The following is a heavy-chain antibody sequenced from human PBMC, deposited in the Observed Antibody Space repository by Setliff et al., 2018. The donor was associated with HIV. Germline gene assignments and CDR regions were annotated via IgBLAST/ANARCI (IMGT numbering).Heavy chain of an antibody. CDR3: AKDRAAGDY. D-gene: IGHD2-15*01. J-gene: IGHJ4*02. V-gene: IGHV3-23*01. CDR2: ISGSGGST. CDR1: GFTLSNTY. Sequence: PGGSLRLSCAASGFTLSNTYMAWVRQAPGKRPEWVSAISGSGGSTYYADSVKGRFTISRDNSKNTLYLQMNSLRAEDTAVYYCAKDRAAGDYWGQGTLVTVSS.